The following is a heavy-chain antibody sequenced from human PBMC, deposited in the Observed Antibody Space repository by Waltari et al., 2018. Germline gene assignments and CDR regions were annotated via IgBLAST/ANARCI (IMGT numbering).Heavy chain of an antibody. CDR1: GFTFRSYG. Sequence: QVQLVESGGGVVQPGRSLRLSCAASGFTFRSYGLHWVRQAPGKGLEWVAVISGSGGSTYYADSVKGRFTISRDNAKNTLYLQMNSLRAEDTAVYYCAREGGSYYRLFLGYWGQGTLVTVSS. D-gene: IGHD1-26*01. CDR3: AREGGSYYRLFLGY. J-gene: IGHJ4*02. CDR2: ISGSGGST. V-gene: IGHV3-33*08.